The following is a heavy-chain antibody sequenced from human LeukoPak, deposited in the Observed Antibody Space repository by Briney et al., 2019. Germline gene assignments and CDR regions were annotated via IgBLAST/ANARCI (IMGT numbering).Heavy chain of an antibody. D-gene: IGHD6-19*01. Sequence: SVKVSCKASGGTFSSYAISWVRQAPGQGLEWMGRIIPILGITNYAQKFQGRVTITADKSTSTAYMELSSLRSEDTAVYYCARDRQGIAVAGYFDYWGQGTLVTVSS. CDR1: GGTFSSYA. J-gene: IGHJ4*02. V-gene: IGHV1-69*04. CDR3: ARDRQGIAVAGYFDY. CDR2: IIPILGIT.